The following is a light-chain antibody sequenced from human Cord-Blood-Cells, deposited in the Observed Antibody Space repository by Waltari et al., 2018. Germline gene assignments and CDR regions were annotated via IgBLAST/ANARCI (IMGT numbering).Light chain of an antibody. CDR3: SSYTSSSTWV. J-gene: IGLJ3*02. CDR2: DVS. Sequence: QSALTQPASVSGSPGQSITISCTGTSSDVGGYNYVSWYQQHPGKAPKLMIYDVSKWPSGVSNRFPGSKSGNTASLTISGLQAEDEADYYCSSYTSSSTWVFGGGTKLTVL. V-gene: IGLV2-14*01. CDR1: SSDVGGYNY.